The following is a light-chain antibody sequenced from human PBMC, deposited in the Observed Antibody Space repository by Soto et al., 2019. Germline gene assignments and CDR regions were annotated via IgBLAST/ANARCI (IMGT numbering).Light chain of an antibody. CDR3: QQYYSYPPT. CDR2: AAS. Sequence: AIRMTQSPSSFSASTGDRVTLTCRASQGISSYLAWYQQKPGKATKLLIYAASTLQSGVQSRFSGSGSGTDFTLTISCLQSEDFATYCCQQYYSYPPTFGQGTKVEIK. J-gene: IGKJ1*01. CDR1: QGISSY. V-gene: IGKV1-8*01.